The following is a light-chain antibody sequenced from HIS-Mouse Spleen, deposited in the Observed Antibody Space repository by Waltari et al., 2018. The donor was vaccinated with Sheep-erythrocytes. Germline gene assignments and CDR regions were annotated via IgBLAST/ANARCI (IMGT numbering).Light chain of an antibody. CDR3: SSYAGSNNWV. Sequence: QSALTQPASVSGSPGQSITIPCTGTSSDVGSYNLVSWYQQHPGKAPKLMIYEVSKRPSGVPDRFSGSKSGNTASLTVSGLQAEDEADYYCSSYAGSNNWVFGGGTKLTVL. J-gene: IGLJ3*02. V-gene: IGLV2-8*01. CDR1: SSDVGSYNL. CDR2: EVS.